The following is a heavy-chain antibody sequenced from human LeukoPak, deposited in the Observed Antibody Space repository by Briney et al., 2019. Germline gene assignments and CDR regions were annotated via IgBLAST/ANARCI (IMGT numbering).Heavy chain of an antibody. CDR2: ISGSGGST. D-gene: IGHD6-19*01. CDR3: AKAPRIAVAGDY. J-gene: IGHJ4*02. V-gene: IGHV3-23*01. CDR1: GFTFSSYA. Sequence: GGSLRLSCAATGFTFSSYAMSWVRQAPGKGLEWVSAISGSGGSTYYADSVKGRFTISRDYSMNTLYLQMNSLRAEDTAVYYCAKAPRIAVAGDYWGQGTLVTVSS.